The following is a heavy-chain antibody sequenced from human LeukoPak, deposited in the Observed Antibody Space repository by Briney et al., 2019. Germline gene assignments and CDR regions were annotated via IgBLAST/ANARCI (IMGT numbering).Heavy chain of an antibody. D-gene: IGHD1-26*01. CDR2: VDPEDGEI. CDR1: GYTLTELS. CDR3: AIDVGELLTY. Sequence: ASVKVSCKVSGYTLTELSMHWVRQAPGKGREWMGGVDPEDGEIIYAQKFQGRVTMTEDTSTDTAYMELSSLRSEDTAVYYCAIDVGELLTYWGQGTLVTVSS. V-gene: IGHV1-24*01. J-gene: IGHJ4*02.